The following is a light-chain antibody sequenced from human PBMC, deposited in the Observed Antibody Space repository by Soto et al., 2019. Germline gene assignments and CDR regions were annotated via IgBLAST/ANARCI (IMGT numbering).Light chain of an antibody. V-gene: IGKV3-20*01. CDR1: QNVNSNY. CDR3: QQYGSSPGT. J-gene: IGKJ1*01. CDR2: GAS. Sequence: EIVLTQSPGTLSLSPGERATLSCRASQNVNSNYLAWYQQKPGQAPRLVIYGASSRATGIPDRFSGSGSGTDFTLTISRLEPADFAVYYCQQYGSSPGTFGQGTKVEIK.